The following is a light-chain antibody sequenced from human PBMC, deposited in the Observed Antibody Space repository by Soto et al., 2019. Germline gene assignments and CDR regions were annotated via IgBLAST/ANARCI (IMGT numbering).Light chain of an antibody. CDR1: SSDVGGYDY. Sequence: QAVVTQPASVSGSPGQSITISCTGASSDVGGYDYVSWYQQHPGKAPKLMIYEVANRPSGVSNRFSGSKSGNTASLTISGLQAEDDADYYCSSYTSSNTLVFGTGTKVTVL. CDR2: EVA. CDR3: SSYTSSNTLV. J-gene: IGLJ1*01. V-gene: IGLV2-14*01.